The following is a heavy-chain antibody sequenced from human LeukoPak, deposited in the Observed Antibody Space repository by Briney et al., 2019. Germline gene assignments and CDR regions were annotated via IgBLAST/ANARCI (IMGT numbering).Heavy chain of an antibody. D-gene: IGHD3-9*01. CDR2: IYHSGST. CDR1: GYSISSGYY. V-gene: IGHV4-38-2*01. CDR3: ARGFDWLSDDY. Sequence: SETLSLICAASGYSISSGYYWGWIRQPPGKGLEWIGSIYHSGSTYYNPSLKSRVTISVDTSKNQFSLKLSSVTAADTAVYYCARGFDWLSDDYWGQGTLVTVSS. J-gene: IGHJ4*02.